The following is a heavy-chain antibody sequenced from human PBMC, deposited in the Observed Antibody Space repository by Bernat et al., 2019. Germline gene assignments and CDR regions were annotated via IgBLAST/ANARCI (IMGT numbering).Heavy chain of an antibody. CDR3: ARGKVAARPGQWGY. Sequence: QVQLQQWGAGLLKPSETLSLTCAVYGGSFSGYYWSWIRQPPGKGLEWIGEINHSGSNNYNPSLKSRVTISVDTSKNQFSLKLSSVTAAATAVYYCARGKVAARPGQWGYWGQGTLVTVSS. CDR1: GGSFSGYY. D-gene: IGHD6-6*01. V-gene: IGHV4-34*01. CDR2: INHSGSN. J-gene: IGHJ4*02.